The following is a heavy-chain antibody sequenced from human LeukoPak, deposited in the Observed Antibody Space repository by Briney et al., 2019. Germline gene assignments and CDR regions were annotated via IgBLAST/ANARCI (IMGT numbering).Heavy chain of an antibody. V-gene: IGHV3-53*01. CDR1: GFTVSSNY. Sequence: GGSLRLSCAASGFTVSSNYMSWVRQAPGKGLEWVSVIYSGGSTYYADSVKGRFAISRDNSKNTLYLQMNSLRAEDTAVYYCARDNDSSGYYYYYMDVWGKGTTVTVS. CDR3: ARDNDSSGYYYYYMDV. J-gene: IGHJ6*03. CDR2: IYSGGST. D-gene: IGHD3-22*01.